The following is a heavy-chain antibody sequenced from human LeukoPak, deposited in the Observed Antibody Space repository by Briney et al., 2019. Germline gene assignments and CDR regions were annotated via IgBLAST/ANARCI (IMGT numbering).Heavy chain of an antibody. Sequence: ASVKVSCKPSGYTFTGFYLHWVRQAPGQGLQWMGWVNPKNGAIKYSQTFRGRVTMTRDTSIDTGYMELSSLTSDDTAIYYCAKPTHRLTVTTAIDYWGQGTLVTVSS. V-gene: IGHV1-2*02. CDR3: AKPTHRLTVTTAIDY. J-gene: IGHJ4*02. CDR2: VNPKNGAI. D-gene: IGHD4-17*01. CDR1: GYTFTGFY.